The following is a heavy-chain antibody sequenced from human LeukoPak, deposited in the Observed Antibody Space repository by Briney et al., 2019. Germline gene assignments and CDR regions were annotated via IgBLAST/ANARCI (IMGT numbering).Heavy chain of an antibody. CDR2: IYTSGST. J-gene: IGHJ4*02. D-gene: IGHD1-26*01. V-gene: IGHV4-59*10. CDR3: ARSSGQYSGSYRFDY. CDR1: GGSFSGYY. Sequence: PSETLSLTCAVYGGSFSGYYWSWIRQPPGKGLEWIGRIYTSGSTSYNPSLKSRVTMSVDTSKNQFSLKLSSVTAADTAVYYCARSSGQYSGSYRFDYWGQGTLVTVSS.